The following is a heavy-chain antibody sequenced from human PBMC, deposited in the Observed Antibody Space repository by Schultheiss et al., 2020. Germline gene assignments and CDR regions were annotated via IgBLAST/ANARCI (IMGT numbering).Heavy chain of an antibody. Sequence: SETLSLTCAVSGGSISSSNWWSWVRQPPGKGLEWIGEIYHSGSTNYNPSLKSRVTISVDKSKNQFSLKLSSVTAADTAVYYCAKDSPYDSTGYNAFDIWGRGTMVTVSS. V-gene: IGHV4-4*02. CDR3: AKDSPYDSTGYNAFDI. CDR2: IYHSGST. D-gene: IGHD3-22*01. J-gene: IGHJ3*02. CDR1: GGSISSSNW.